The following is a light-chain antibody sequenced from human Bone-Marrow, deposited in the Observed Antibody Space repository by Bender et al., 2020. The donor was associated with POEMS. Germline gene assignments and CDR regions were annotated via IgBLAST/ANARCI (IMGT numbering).Light chain of an antibody. CDR2: DVH. J-gene: IGLJ2*01. CDR3: SSYTRTSTYVV. CDR1: SSDIGNYDY. Sequence: QSALTQPPSVSGSPGQSVTISCTGSSSDIGNYDYVSWYQQHPGKAPKLMIYDVHTRPSWVPHRFSGSKSGDTASLTISGLQADDEADYYCSSYTRTSTYVVLGGGTKVTVL. V-gene: IGLV2-11*01.